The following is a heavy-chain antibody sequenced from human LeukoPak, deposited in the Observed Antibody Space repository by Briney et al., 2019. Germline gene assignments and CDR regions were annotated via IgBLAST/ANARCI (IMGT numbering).Heavy chain of an antibody. D-gene: IGHD6-13*01. J-gene: IGHJ6*02. CDR2: ISSSSSYI. CDR1: GFTFSSYS. CDR3: ARDLPPTLAAAGIYYYGMDV. V-gene: IGHV3-21*01. Sequence: TGGPLRLSCAASGFTFSSYSMTWVRQAPGKGLEWVSSISSSSSYIYYADSVKGRFTISRDNAKNSLYLQMNSLRAEDTAVYYCARDLPPTLAAAGIYYYGMDVWGQGTTVTVSS.